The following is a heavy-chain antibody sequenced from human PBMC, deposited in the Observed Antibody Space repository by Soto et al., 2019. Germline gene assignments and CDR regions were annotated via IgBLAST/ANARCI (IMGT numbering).Heavy chain of an antibody. J-gene: IGHJ4*02. V-gene: IGHV3-30*18. Sequence: QVQLVESGGGVVQPGRSLRLSCAASGFTFSSYGMHWVRQAPGKGLEWVAVISYDGSNKYYADSVKGRFTISRDNSKNTLYLQRNSLRAEDTAVYYCAKRRGYSGSYIDYWGQGTLVTVSS. CDR3: AKRRGYSGSYIDY. D-gene: IGHD1-26*01. CDR1: GFTFSSYG. CDR2: ISYDGSNK.